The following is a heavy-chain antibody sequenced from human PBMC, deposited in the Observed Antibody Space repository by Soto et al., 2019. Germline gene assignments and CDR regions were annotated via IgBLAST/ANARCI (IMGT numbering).Heavy chain of an antibody. Sequence: PSGTLALTCTVSGVSISSYYWSWIRQPPGKGLEWIGYIYYSGSTNYNPSLQSRVTISVDTSKNQFSLKLSSVTAADTAVYYCARVLVQRGWYYNGCFDYWGQGTLVTVSS. CDR3: ARVLVQRGWYYNGCFDY. V-gene: IGHV4-59*01. J-gene: IGHJ4*03. D-gene: IGHD6-19*01. CDR1: GVSISSYY. CDR2: IYYSGST.